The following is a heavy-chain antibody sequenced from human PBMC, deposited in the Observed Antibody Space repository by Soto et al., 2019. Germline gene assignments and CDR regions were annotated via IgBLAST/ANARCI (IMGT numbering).Heavy chain of an antibody. CDR1: GFMFSHYA. J-gene: IGHJ4*02. CDR3: AKENIVVVTSGDFDY. Sequence: GSLRLSCAASGFMFSHYAMSWVRQAPGKGLQWVSAISGSGDSTSYADSVKGRFTISRDNSKNTLYLQMNSLRGEDTAVYFCAKENIVVVTSGDFDYWGQGTLVTVSS. V-gene: IGHV3-23*01. CDR2: ISGSGDST. D-gene: IGHD2-21*02.